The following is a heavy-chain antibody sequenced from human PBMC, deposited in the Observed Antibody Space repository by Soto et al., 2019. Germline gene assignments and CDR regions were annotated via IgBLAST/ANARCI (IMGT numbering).Heavy chain of an antibody. D-gene: IGHD6-19*01. CDR1: GFTFSLYS. CDR2: IRRSSTGI. J-gene: IGHJ6*01. V-gene: IGHV3-48*02. CDR3: ARAGTWGLDV. Sequence: EVQLVESGGGLVQPGGSLRLSCAASGFTFSLYSMRWVRQAPGKGLEGVSYIRRSSTGINYADSVKGRFTSSRDDVTNSMHLQMNSLRDGDTAVYYCARAGTWGLDVWGQGTTVSISS.